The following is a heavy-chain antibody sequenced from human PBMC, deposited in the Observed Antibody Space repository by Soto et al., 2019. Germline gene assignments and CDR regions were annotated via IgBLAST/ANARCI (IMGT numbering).Heavy chain of an antibody. Sequence: PGGSLRLSCAASGFTFSSYGMHWVRQAPGKGLEWVAVIWYDGSNKYYADSVKGRFTISRDNSKNTLYLQMNSLRAEDTAVYYCARDNAAAGGMEVWGQGTTVTVSS. CDR3: ARDNAAAGGMEV. D-gene: IGHD6-13*01. CDR2: IWYDGSNK. J-gene: IGHJ6*02. V-gene: IGHV3-33*01. CDR1: GFTFSSYG.